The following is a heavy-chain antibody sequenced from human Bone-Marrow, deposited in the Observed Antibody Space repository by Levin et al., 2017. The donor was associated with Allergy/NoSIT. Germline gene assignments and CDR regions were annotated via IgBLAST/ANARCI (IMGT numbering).Heavy chain of an antibody. Sequence: GSLRLSCAVYGGSFSGYYWSWIRQPPGKGLEWIGEINHSGSTNYNPSLKSRVTISVDTSKNQFSLKLSSVTAADTAVYYCAGYCSGGSCYEGWVGHRAWFDPWGQGTLVTVSS. CDR1: GGSFSGYY. J-gene: IGHJ5*02. CDR3: AGYCSGGSCYEGWVGHRAWFDP. D-gene: IGHD2-15*01. V-gene: IGHV4-34*01. CDR2: INHSGST.